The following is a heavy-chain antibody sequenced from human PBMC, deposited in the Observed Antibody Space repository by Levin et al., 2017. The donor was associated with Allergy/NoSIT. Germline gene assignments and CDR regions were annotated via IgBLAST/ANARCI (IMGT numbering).Heavy chain of an antibody. CDR3: TRIDGDAGYALDI. CDR1: GLTFRDSN. CDR2: IRSKANNYAT. V-gene: IGHV3-73*01. D-gene: IGHD3-9*01. Sequence: PGGSLRLSCAASGLTFRDSNMHWVRRASGKGLEWVGRIRSKANNYATAYSASVKGRFTVSRDDSTNTAYLQMNSLKTEDTAVYYCTRIDGDAGYALDIWGQGTMVTVSS. J-gene: IGHJ3*02.